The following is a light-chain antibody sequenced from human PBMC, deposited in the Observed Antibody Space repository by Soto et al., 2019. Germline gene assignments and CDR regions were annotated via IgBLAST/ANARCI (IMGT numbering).Light chain of an antibody. J-gene: IGKJ3*01. CDR3: QQYGDSVFT. V-gene: IGKV3-20*01. Sequence: EIVLTQSPGTLSLSPGERATLSCRASQSLTSNYLAWYQQKPGQAPRLLISGTSNRATGIPDRFSGSGSGPDFTLTISRLEPDDFAVYYCQQYGDSVFTFGPGTTVDIK. CDR2: GTS. CDR1: QSLTSNY.